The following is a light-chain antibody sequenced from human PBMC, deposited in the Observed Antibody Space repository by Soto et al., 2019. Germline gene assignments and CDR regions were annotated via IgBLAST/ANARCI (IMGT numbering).Light chain of an antibody. CDR1: SSDVGGYNL. CDR3: CSYAGYSTVV. J-gene: IGLJ2*01. Sequence: QSALTQPASVSGSPGQSITISCTGTSSDVGGYNLVSWYQQHPSKAPRLMIYEDNKRPSGVSNRFSGSKSGNTAALTISGLQAEDEADYYCCSYAGYSTVVFGGGTKLTVL. CDR2: EDN. V-gene: IGLV2-23*01.